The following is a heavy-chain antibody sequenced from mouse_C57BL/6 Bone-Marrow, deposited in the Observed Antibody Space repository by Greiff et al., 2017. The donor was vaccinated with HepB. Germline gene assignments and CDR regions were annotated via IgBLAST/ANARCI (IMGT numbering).Heavy chain of an antibody. CDR1: GYTFTSYW. CDR2: IDPSDSYT. Sequence: QVQLQQPGAELVKPGASVKLSCKASGYTFTSYWMQWVKQRPGQGLEWIGEIDPSDSYTNYNQKFKGKATLTVDQSSSTAYMQLNSLTSEDSAVYYCASLHYGSSYFDYWGQGTTLTVSS. J-gene: IGHJ2*01. V-gene: IGHV1-50*01. CDR3: ASLHYGSSYFDY. D-gene: IGHD1-1*01.